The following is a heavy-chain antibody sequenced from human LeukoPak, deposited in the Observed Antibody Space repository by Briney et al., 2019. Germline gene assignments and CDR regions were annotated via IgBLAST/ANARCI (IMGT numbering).Heavy chain of an antibody. V-gene: IGHV3-21*04. Sequence: PGGSLRLSCAASGFTFSSYSMNWVRQAPGKGLEWVSSISSSSSYIYYADSVKGRFTISRDNAKNSLYLQMNSLRAEDTAVYYCAKDLVYSSGGGYWGQGTLVTVSS. D-gene: IGHD2-15*01. J-gene: IGHJ4*02. CDR1: GFTFSSYS. CDR2: ISSSSSYI. CDR3: AKDLVYSSGGGY.